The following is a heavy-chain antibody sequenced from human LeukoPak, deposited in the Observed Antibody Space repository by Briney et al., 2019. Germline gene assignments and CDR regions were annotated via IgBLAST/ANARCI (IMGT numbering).Heavy chain of an antibody. Sequence: PGRSLRLSCAASGFTFSSYVMSWVRQAPGKGLEWVAGITSGGSTYYADSVKGRFTISRDNSKNTLYLQMNSLRAEDTAIYYCAKDRGGSNWGQGTLVTVSS. D-gene: IGHD1-26*01. CDR2: ITSGGST. CDR1: GFTFSSYV. CDR3: AKDRGGSN. J-gene: IGHJ4*02. V-gene: IGHV3-23*01.